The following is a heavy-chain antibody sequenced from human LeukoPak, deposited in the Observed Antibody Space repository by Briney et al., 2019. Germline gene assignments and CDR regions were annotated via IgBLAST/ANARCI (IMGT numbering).Heavy chain of an antibody. CDR1: GYTFTSYD. CDR3: ARDSALYSYAQEYYFDY. D-gene: IGHD5-18*01. V-gene: IGHV1-8*03. CDR2: MNPNSGNT. Sequence: ASVKVSCKASGYTFTSYDINWVRQATGQGLEWMGWMNPNSGNTGYAQKFQGRVTITRNTSISTAYMELSSLRSEDTAVYYCARDSALYSYAQEYYFDYWGQGTLVTVSS. J-gene: IGHJ4*02.